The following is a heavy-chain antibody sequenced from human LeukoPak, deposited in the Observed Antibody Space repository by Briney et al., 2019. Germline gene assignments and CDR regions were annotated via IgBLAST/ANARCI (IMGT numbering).Heavy chain of an antibody. D-gene: IGHD1-1*01. Sequence: RSGGSLRLSCAASGFTFDDYGMTWVRQTPGKGLEWVSTINWNGGSTAYADSVKGRFTISRDNAKNSLYLQMNSLRAEDTAVYYCVRGGWELDYWGQGTLVTVSS. J-gene: IGHJ4*02. CDR3: VRGGWELDY. CDR2: INWNGGST. V-gene: IGHV3-20*04. CDR1: GFTFDDYG.